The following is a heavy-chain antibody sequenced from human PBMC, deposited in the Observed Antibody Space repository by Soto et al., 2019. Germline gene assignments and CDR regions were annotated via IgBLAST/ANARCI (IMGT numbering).Heavy chain of an antibody. J-gene: IGHJ4*02. Sequence: PGGSLRLSCAVSGFTFSPYSMNWVRQAPGKGLEWISYISSGGDTIYYADSVRGRFTVSRDNTKNSLYLQMDSLRDEDTAVYYCARDRSTIYGVVTPIDYWGQGTLVTVPQ. CDR2: ISSGGDTI. V-gene: IGHV3-48*02. D-gene: IGHD3-3*01. CDR1: GFTFSPYS. CDR3: ARDRSTIYGVVTPIDY.